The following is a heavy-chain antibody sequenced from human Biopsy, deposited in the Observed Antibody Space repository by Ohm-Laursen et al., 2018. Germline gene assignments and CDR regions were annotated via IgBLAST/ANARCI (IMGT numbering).Heavy chain of an antibody. V-gene: IGHV1-69*01. Sequence: SSVKVSCKVSGGTLTSLDISWVRQAPGQGLEWVGGILPSSDITNYAQPLRGRVTITADESTTTAYMELRSLKSEDTAVYYCARRRGADFDYWGQGTLATVSS. J-gene: IGHJ4*02. CDR1: GGTLTSLD. D-gene: IGHD3-16*01. CDR3: ARRRGADFDY. CDR2: ILPSSDIT.